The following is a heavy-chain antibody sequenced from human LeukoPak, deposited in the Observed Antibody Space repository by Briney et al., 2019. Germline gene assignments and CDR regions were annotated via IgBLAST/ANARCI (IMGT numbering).Heavy chain of an antibody. V-gene: IGHV1-2*02. J-gene: IGHJ4*02. CDR2: INPNRGGT. CDR1: GYTFTDYY. D-gene: IGHD2-2*01. Sequence: ASVKVSCKASGYTFTDYYINWIRQAPGQGLEWMGWINPNRGGTSYAQNFQGRVTMTRDTPITTAYMELSRLRSDDTAVYYWXXXXXXXSTTSCYVDYWGQGTLVTVSS. CDR3: XXXXXXXSTTSCYVDY.